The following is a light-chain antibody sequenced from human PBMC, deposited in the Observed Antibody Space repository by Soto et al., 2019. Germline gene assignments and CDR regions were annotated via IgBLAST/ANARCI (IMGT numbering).Light chain of an antibody. CDR2: AAS. V-gene: IGKV3-20*01. CDR3: QQYGSSPWT. J-gene: IGKJ1*01. Sequence: EIALTQSPGTLSLAPGERATSPCRASQSDGSSSFAWYQQTPGRAPRLLIDAASTRATGIPDRFSGSGAGTDFTLTISRVEADDVAVYYRQQYGSSPWTFGQGTKVDIK. CDR1: QSDGSSS.